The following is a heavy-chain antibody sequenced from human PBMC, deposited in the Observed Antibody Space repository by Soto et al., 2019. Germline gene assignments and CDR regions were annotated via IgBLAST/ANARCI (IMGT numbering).Heavy chain of an antibody. CDR3: ASGIQLWLRRVIIGYSG. V-gene: IGHV1-69*12. CDR2: SITRCGTA. J-gene: IGHJ4*02. Sequence: QVQLVQSGAEVKKPESSVKVSCKDPGGTFSTYAISWVRQAPGQGLEWMGESITRCGTANYAQRFQDRVTITADESMKTVYTELSSLRSKDTAVCFGASGIQLWLRRVIIGYSGWGKGTLVTVSS. D-gene: IGHD5-18*01. CDR1: GGTFSTYA.